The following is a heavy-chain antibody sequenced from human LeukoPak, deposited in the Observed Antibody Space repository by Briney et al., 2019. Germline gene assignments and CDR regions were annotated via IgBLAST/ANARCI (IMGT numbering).Heavy chain of an antibody. Sequence: SETLSLTCTVSGDSINNYYWSWIRQPPGKGLEWIGEINHSGSTNYNPSLKSRVTISVDTSKNQFSLKLSSVTAADTAVYYCRRGGLVRFDYYGMDVWGQGTTVTVSS. D-gene: IGHD3-22*01. CDR3: RRGGLVRFDYYGMDV. CDR1: GDSINNYY. V-gene: IGHV4-34*01. CDR2: INHSGST. J-gene: IGHJ6*02.